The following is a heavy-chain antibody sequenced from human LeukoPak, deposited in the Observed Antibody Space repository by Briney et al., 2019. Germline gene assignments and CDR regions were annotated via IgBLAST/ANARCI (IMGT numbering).Heavy chain of an antibody. V-gene: IGHV4-31*03. CDR3: VRGRTEDGMDV. CDR2: IYCSGST. D-gene: IGHD1-1*01. J-gene: IGHJ6*02. CDR1: GGSISSGGYY. Sequence: SRTLSLTCTVSGGSISSGGYYWSWIRQHPGKGLEWIGYIYCSGSTYYNPSLKSRVTISVDTSKNQFSLKLSSVTAADTAVYYCVRGRTEDGMDVWGQGTTVTVSS.